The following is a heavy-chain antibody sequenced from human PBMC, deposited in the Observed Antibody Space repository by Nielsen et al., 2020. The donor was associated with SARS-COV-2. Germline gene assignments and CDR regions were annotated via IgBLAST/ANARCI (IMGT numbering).Heavy chain of an antibody. CDR1: GFTFDDYA. J-gene: IGHJ4*02. CDR2: IWYDGSNK. CDR3: ARDRQSQQLGLFDY. D-gene: IGHD6-13*01. Sequence: GESLKISCAASGFTFDDYAMHWVRQAPGKGLEWVAVIWYDGSNKYYADSVKGRFTISRDNSKNTLYLQMNSLRAEDTAVYYCARDRQSQQLGLFDYWGQGTLVTVSS. V-gene: IGHV3-33*08.